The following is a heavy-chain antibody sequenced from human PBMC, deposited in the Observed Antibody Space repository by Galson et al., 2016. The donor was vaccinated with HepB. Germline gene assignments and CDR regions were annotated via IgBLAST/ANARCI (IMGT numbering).Heavy chain of an antibody. CDR1: GFMFSTYA. J-gene: IGHJ6*02. CDR3: ARGPPYYDYWSGYYGMDV. D-gene: IGHD3-3*01. Sequence: SLRLSCAGSGFMFSTYAMHWVRQAPGKGLDWVAVISYDGSKKFYGDSVKGRFTISRDNFKNTLLLQMNSLRAEDTAVYYCARGPPYYDYWSGYYGMDVWGQGTTVTVSS. CDR2: ISYDGSKK. V-gene: IGHV3-30*04.